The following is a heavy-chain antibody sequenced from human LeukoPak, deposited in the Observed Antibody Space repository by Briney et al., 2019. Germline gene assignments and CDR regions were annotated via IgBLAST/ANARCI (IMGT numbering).Heavy chain of an antibody. D-gene: IGHD6-13*01. J-gene: IGHJ5*02. Sequence: SETLSLTCTVSGGSISSSSYYWGWIRQPPGKGLEWIGEINHSGSTNYNPSLKSRVTISVDTSKNQFSLKLTSVTAADTAVYFCATSNSWHLFSHAWFDAWGQGSLVSVSS. CDR1: GGSISSSSYY. V-gene: IGHV4-39*01. CDR2: INHSGST. CDR3: ATSNSWHLFSHAWFDA.